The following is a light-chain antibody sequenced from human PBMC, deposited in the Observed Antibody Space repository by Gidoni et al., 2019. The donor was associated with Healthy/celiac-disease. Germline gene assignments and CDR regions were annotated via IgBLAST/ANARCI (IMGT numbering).Light chain of an antibody. CDR2: DAS. CDR1: QSVSSY. V-gene: IGKV3-11*01. CDR3: QQRSNWPPGYT. J-gene: IGKJ2*01. Sequence: ELLLTQSPATLSLSPGERATLSCRASQSVSSYLAWYQQKPGQAPRLLIYDASNRATGIPARFSGSGSGTDFTLTISSLEPEDFAVYYCQQRSNWPPGYTFGQGTKLEIK.